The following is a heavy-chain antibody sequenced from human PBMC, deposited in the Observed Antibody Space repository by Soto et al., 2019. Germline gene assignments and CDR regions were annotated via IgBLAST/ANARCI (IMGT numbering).Heavy chain of an antibody. CDR2: IYHSGST. J-gene: IGHJ3*01. Sequence: ETLSLTCTFSYGSVISATHYWGWIRRPTGKGLEWIAYIYHSGSTDYNPSLKSRVTISVDLSRNQFSLRLDSVTAADTAVYYWARDRSADLAAFDACDLWGQGTMVT. D-gene: IGHD3-16*02. V-gene: IGHV4-61*01. CDR3: ARDRSADLAAFDACDL. CDR1: YGSVISATHY.